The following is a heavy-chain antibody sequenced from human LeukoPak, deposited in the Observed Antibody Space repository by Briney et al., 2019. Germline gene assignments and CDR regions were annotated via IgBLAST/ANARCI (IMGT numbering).Heavy chain of an antibody. Sequence: GASVKVSCKASGYTFTNYGISWVRQAPGQGLEWMGWISAYNGNTNYAQKLQGRVTMTTDTSTSTAYMELRSLRSDDTAVYYCARDRADIVVVVAAEPYDYWGQGTLVTVSS. CDR3: ARDRADIVVVVAAEPYDY. J-gene: IGHJ4*02. V-gene: IGHV1-18*01. D-gene: IGHD2-15*01. CDR2: ISAYNGNT. CDR1: GYTFTNYG.